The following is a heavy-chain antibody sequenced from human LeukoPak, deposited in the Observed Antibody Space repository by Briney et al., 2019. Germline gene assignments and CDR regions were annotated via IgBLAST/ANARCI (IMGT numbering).Heavy chain of an antibody. D-gene: IGHD3-3*01. Sequence: ASVKVSCKASGYTFTGYYMHWVRQAPGQGLEWMGWINPNSGGTNYAQKFQGRVTMTRDTSISTAYMELSRLRSDDTAVYYCAVGAIFGVVIIPRDYWGQGTLVTVSS. J-gene: IGHJ4*02. V-gene: IGHV1-2*02. CDR2: INPNSGGT. CDR1: GYTFTGYY. CDR3: AVGAIFGVVIIPRDY.